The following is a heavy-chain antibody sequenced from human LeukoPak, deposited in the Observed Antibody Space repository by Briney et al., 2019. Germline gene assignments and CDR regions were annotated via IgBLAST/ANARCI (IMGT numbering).Heavy chain of an antibody. CDR2: ISSSSSTI. Sequence: GGSLRLSCTASGFTFSNYDMNWVRQAPGKGLEWISYISSSSSTIYYSDSVKGRFTISRDNAKNSLYLQMNSLRAEDTAVYYCARDRFGGSFDYWGQGTLVTVSS. D-gene: IGHD1-26*01. J-gene: IGHJ4*02. V-gene: IGHV3-48*01. CDR1: GFTFSNYD. CDR3: ARDRFGGSFDY.